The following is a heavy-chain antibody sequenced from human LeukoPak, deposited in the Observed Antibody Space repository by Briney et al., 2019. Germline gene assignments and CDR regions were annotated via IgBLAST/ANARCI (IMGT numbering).Heavy chain of an antibody. CDR2: ISYDGSNK. CDR1: GFTFSSYA. D-gene: IGHD6-13*01. CDR3: ARDREQQQRGTIFDY. J-gene: IGHJ4*02. Sequence: GGSLRLSCAASGFTFSSYAMHWVRQAPGKGLEWVAVISYDGSNKYYADSVKGRFTISRDNSKNTLYLQMNSLRAEDTAVYYCARDREQQQRGTIFDYWGQGTLVTVSS. V-gene: IGHV3-30-3*01.